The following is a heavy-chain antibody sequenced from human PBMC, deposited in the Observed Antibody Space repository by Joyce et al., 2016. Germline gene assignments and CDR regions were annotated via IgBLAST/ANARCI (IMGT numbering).Heavy chain of an antibody. CDR1: GFSVSNSY. J-gene: IGHJ4*02. Sequence: EVQLVETGGGLIQPGGSLRLSCEASGFSVSNSYMSWVRQSPGKGLEWVSVIYGEGTTYYADSVKGRFTISRDNSKDTLYLQMNSLRAEDTAMYYCTRFSTGGLKFDYWGQGTLVTVSS. CDR2: IYGEGTT. V-gene: IGHV3-53*02. CDR3: TRFSTGGLKFDY. D-gene: IGHD6-19*01.